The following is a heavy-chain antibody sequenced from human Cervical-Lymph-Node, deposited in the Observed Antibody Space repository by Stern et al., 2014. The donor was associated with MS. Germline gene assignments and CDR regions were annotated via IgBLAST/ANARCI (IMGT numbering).Heavy chain of an antibody. CDR1: GFTFSDSY. Sequence: QVQLVESGGGLVKPGGSLRLSCAASGFTFSDSYMTWIRQTPGKGLEWVSYISSSGDTIKYAESVKGGFTVSRDNARNSLSLQMSSLRVEDTAVYYCVRGWEPRQDGPSGHDYDAFDIWGQGTMVTVSS. J-gene: IGHJ3*02. CDR2: ISSSGDTI. CDR3: VRGWEPRQDGPSGHDYDAFDI. V-gene: IGHV3-11*01. D-gene: IGHD5-12*01.